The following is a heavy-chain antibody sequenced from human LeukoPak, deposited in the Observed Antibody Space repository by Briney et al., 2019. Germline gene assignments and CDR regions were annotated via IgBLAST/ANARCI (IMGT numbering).Heavy chain of an antibody. J-gene: IGHJ4*02. D-gene: IGHD3-22*01. CDR3: ARDRDVLYYDSSGYSTFDY. Sequence: GGSLRLSCAASGFTFSSYAMHWVRQAPGKGLEWVAVISYDGSNKYYADSVKGRFTISRDNSKNTLYLQMNSLRAEDTAVYYCARDRDVLYYDSSGYSTFDYWGQGTLVTVSS. V-gene: IGHV3-30-3*01. CDR1: GFTFSSYA. CDR2: ISYDGSNK.